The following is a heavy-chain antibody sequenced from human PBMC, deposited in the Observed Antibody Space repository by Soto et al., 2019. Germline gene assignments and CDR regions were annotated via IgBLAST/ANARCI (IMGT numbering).Heavy chain of an antibody. CDR2: IYYSGST. CDR3: ARVPQYSYGSPLFDY. J-gene: IGHJ4*02. V-gene: IGHV4-59*01. Sequence: SETLSLTCTVSGGSISNYYWNWIRQPPGKGLEWIGYIYYSGSTNYNPSLKSRVTISLDTSKIQFSLQLTSVTAADTAVYYCARVPQYSYGSPLFDYWGQGTLVTVSS. D-gene: IGHD5-18*01. CDR1: GGSISNYY.